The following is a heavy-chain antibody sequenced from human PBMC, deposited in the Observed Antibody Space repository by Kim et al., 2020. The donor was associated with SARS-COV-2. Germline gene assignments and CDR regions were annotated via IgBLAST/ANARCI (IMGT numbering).Heavy chain of an antibody. J-gene: IGHJ5*02. V-gene: IGHV3-21*01. D-gene: IGHD2-15*01. CDR3: ARDGLVVAATDNWFDP. CDR2: ISSSSSYI. CDR1: GFTFSSYS. Sequence: GGSLRLSCAASGFTFSSYSMNWVRQAPGKGLEWVSSISSSSSYIYYADSVKGRFTISRDNAKNSLYLQTNSLRAEDTAVYYCARDGLVVAATDNWFDPWGEGTLLTVSS.